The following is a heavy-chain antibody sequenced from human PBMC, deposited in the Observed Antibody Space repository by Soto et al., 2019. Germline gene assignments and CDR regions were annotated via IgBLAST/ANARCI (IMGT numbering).Heavy chain of an antibody. CDR3: AREGYSSGYYYYYGMDV. V-gene: IGHV4-59*01. J-gene: IGHJ6*02. D-gene: IGHD3-22*01. CDR2: IYYSGST. CDR1: GGSISSYY. Sequence: QVQLQESGPGLVKPSETLSLTCTVSGGSISSYYWSWIRQPPGKGLEWIGYIYYSGSTNYNPSLKSRVTISVDTSKNQFSLKLSSLTAADTAVYYCAREGYSSGYYYYYGMDVWGQGTTVTVSS.